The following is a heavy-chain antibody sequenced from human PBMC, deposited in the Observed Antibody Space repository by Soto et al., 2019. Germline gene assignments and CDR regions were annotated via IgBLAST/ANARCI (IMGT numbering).Heavy chain of an antibody. CDR2: IYPGDSDT. CDR1: DTTHW. J-gene: IGHJ6*02. CDR3: ARLVNYYFGMDV. V-gene: IGHV5-51*01. Sequence: GESLKISCKASDTTHWIGWVRQKPGKGLEWMGIIYPGDSDTKYSPSFQGQVTISVDKSISTPYLHLSSLKASDTATYYCARLVNYYFGMDVWGLG.